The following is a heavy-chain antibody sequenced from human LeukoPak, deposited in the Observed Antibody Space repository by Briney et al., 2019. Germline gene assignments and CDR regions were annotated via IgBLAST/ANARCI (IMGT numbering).Heavy chain of an antibody. CDR1: GFTFSSYS. D-gene: IGHD3-22*01. Sequence: PGGSLRLSCAASGFTFSSYSMNWVRQDPGKGLEWVSSISSSSSYIYYADSVKGRFTISRDNAKNSLYLQMNSLRAEDTAVYYCAKHESGSHYYDSSGPFQHWGQGTLVTVSS. V-gene: IGHV3-21*01. J-gene: IGHJ1*01. CDR2: ISSSSSYI. CDR3: AKHESGSHYYDSSGPFQH.